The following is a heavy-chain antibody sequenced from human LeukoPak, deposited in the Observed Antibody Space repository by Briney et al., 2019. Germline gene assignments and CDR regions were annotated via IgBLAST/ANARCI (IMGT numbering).Heavy chain of an antibody. J-gene: IGHJ4*02. CDR3: AREGFSALGSGYYSLDY. V-gene: IGHV3-15*07. CDR1: GFSFISVW. CDR2: IKNEHYGGTA. Sequence: GGSLRLSCVGSGFSFISVWLNWVRQTPGKGLEWVGRIKNEHYGGTADYNEAIKGRFTISRDDSKNTLYLQMNSLRAEDTAVYYCAREGFSALGSGYYSLDYWGQGTLVTVSS. D-gene: IGHD3-3*01.